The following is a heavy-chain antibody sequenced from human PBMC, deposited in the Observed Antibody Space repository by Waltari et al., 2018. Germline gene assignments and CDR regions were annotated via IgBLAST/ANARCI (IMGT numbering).Heavy chain of an antibody. Sequence: QVQLQQWGAGLLKPSETLSLTCAVYGGSFSGYSWSWIRQPPGKGREWIGEINHSGSTNYNPSLKSRVTISVDTSKNQFSLKLSSVTAADTAVYYCARTRKRYFDYWGQGTLVTVSS. CDR1: GGSFSGYS. J-gene: IGHJ4*02. V-gene: IGHV4-34*01. CDR3: ARTRKRYFDY. CDR2: INHSGST.